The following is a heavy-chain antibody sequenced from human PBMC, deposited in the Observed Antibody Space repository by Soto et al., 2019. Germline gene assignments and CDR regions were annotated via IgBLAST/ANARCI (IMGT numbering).Heavy chain of an antibody. CDR3: AMVDVYVTPSRQDV. CDR2: INTYNGNT. V-gene: IGHV1-18*01. CDR1: GYTFTNYG. Sequence: QVQLVQSGAEVKNPGASVKVSCKTSGYTFTNYGIGWARQAPGQGLEWMGWINTYNGNTNYAQNLQGRVTLTTDPSTSRAYMELRSLRSNDTAIYYCAMVDVYVTPSRQDVWGQGTTVTVSS. J-gene: IGHJ6*02. D-gene: IGHD3-16*01.